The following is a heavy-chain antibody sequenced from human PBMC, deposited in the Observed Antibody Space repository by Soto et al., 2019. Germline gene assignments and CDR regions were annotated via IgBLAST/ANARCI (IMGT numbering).Heavy chain of an antibody. CDR3: ASERGIAAAGTPGMDD. CDR2: IYYSGST. V-gene: IGHV4-61*01. J-gene: IGHJ6*02. CDR1: GGSVSSGSYY. D-gene: IGHD6-13*01. Sequence: SETLSLTCTVSGGSVSSGSYYWSWIRQPPGKGLEWIGYIYYSGSTNYNPSLKSRVTISVDTSKNQFSLKLSSVTAADTAVYYCASERGIAAAGTPGMDDWGQGTTVTAP.